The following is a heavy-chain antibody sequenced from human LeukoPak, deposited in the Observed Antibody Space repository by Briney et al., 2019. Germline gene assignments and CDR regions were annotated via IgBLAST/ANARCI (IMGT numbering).Heavy chain of an antibody. D-gene: IGHD3-9*01. Sequence: GGSLRLSCAASGFTFSSYGMHWVRQAPGKGLEWVAVISYDGSNKYYTDSVKGRFTISRDNSKNTLYLQMNSLRAEDTAVYYCAKVSGPVLRYFDWLSPGKRWDAFDIWGQGTMVTVSS. J-gene: IGHJ3*02. CDR2: ISYDGSNK. CDR1: GFTFSSYG. V-gene: IGHV3-30*18. CDR3: AKVSGPVLRYFDWLSPGKRWDAFDI.